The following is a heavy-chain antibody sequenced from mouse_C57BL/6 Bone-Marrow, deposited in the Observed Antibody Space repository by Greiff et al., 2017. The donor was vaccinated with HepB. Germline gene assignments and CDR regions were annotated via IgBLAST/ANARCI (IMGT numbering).Heavy chain of an antibody. CDR2: FHPYNDDT. V-gene: IGHV1-47*01. CDR1: GYTFTTYP. D-gene: IGHD1-1*01. CDR3: ARGGVVGNYFDY. Sequence: VKLMESGAELVKPGASVKMSCKASGYTFTTYPIEWMKQNHGKSLEWIGNFHPYNDDTKYNEKFKGKATLTVEKSSSTVYLELSRLTSDDSAVYYCARGGVVGNYFDYWGQGTTLTVSS. J-gene: IGHJ2*01.